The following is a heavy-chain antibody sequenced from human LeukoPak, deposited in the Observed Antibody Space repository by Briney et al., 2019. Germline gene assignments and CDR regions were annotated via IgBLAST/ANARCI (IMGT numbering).Heavy chain of an antibody. V-gene: IGHV3-23*01. J-gene: IGHJ4*02. CDR1: GFIFSTYA. D-gene: IGHD5-24*01. CDR3: ARALADGYNFPPFDY. CDR2: ISGSGGNT. Sequence: GGSLRLSCAASGFIFSTYAMSWVRQAPGKGLEWVSVISGSGGNTYYADSVKGRFTISRDSSKNTLYLQMNSLKDEDTAVYFCARALADGYNFPPFDYWGQGTLVTVSS.